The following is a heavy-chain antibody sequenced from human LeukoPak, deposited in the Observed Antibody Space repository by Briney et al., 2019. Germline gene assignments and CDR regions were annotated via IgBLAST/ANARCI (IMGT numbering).Heavy chain of an antibody. V-gene: IGHV3-30-3*01. CDR1: GFTFSSYA. CDR2: ISYDGSNK. CDR3: ARDGPMETFDY. D-gene: IGHD1-1*01. J-gene: IGHJ4*02. Sequence: PGGSLRLSCAASGFTFSSYAMHWVRQAPGKGLEWVAVISYDGSNKYYADSVKGRFTISRDNSKNTLYLQMNSLRAEDTAVYYCARDGPMETFDYWGQGTLVTVSS.